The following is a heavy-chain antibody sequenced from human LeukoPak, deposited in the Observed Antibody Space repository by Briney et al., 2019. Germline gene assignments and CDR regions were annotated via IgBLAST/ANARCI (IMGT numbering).Heavy chain of an antibody. J-gene: IGHJ4*02. Sequence: SETLSLTCTVSGGSISSYYWSWIRQPPGKGLEWIGYIYYSGSTNYNPSLKSRVTISVDTSKNQFSLKLSSVTAADTAVYYCARTYGDTYEPDYWGQGTLVTVSS. D-gene: IGHD4-17*01. CDR3: ARTYGDTYEPDY. V-gene: IGHV4-59*08. CDR2: IYYSGST. CDR1: GGSISSYY.